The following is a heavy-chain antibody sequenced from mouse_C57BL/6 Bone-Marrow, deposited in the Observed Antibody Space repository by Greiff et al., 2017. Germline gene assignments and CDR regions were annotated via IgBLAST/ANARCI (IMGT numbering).Heavy chain of an antibody. Sequence: QVQLQQSGAELVRPGTSVKVSCKASGYAFTNYLIEWVKQRPGQGLEWIGVINPGSGGTNYNEKFKGKATLTADTSSSTAYMQLSSLTSEDSAVYFGAIDYYGSHFDYWGQGTTLTVSS. CDR1: GYAFTNYL. CDR3: AIDYYGSHFDY. V-gene: IGHV1-54*01. CDR2: INPGSGGT. J-gene: IGHJ2*01. D-gene: IGHD1-1*01.